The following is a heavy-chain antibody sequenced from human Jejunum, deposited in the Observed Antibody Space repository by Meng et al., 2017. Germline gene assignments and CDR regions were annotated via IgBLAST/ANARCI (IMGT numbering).Heavy chain of an antibody. J-gene: IGHJ4*02. Sequence: QVALQELGAGLLTPSESLSLTCAVHGGSFSGYYWTWIRQPPGKGLEWIGEINHNGSPYYNPYLNNRVTMSVDTSKNQLSLKLSSVTAADTAVYYCAIGGPGPRLLNWGQGTLVTVSS. CDR2: INHNGSP. D-gene: IGHD1-14*01. CDR3: AIGGPGPRLLN. V-gene: IGHV4-34*01. CDR1: GGSFSGYY.